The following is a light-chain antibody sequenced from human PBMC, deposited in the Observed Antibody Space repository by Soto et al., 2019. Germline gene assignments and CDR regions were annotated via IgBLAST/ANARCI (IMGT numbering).Light chain of an antibody. CDR1: QSVRNH. CDR3: QLRNSWTLLFT. V-gene: IGKV3-11*01. J-gene: IGKJ3*01. Sequence: EIVLTQSPATLSLSPGERATLSCRASQSVRNHLAWYQQKPGQAPRLLIYDAYKRATGSPARLSGSRTRTDFFLTITSIKNENFAHSHCQLRNSWTLLFTFGPGTKVDIK. CDR2: DAY.